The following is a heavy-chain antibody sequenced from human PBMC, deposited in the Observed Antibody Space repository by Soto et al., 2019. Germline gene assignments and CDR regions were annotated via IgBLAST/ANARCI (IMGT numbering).Heavy chain of an antibody. Sequence: QVQLVQSGAEVKKPGASVKVSCKPSGYTFTTYGISWVRQAPGQGLEWMGWISAYNGNTNYAQNFQGRDTMTTDTSTSTAYMELRSLTSDDTAVYYCARDLIAVRPGWFDPWGQGTLVTVSS. CDR2: ISAYNGNT. J-gene: IGHJ5*02. CDR1: GYTFTTYG. CDR3: ARDLIAVRPGWFDP. D-gene: IGHD6-6*01. V-gene: IGHV1-18*01.